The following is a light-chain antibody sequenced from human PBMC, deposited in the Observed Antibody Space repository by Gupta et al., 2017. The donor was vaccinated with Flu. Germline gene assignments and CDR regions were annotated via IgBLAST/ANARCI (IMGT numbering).Light chain of an antibody. J-gene: IGKJ2*01. Sequence: PSSLSASVGDRVTITCRASQSISSYLNWYQQKPGKAPKLLIYAASSLQSGVPSRFSGSGSGTDFTLTISRLQPEDFATYYCQQRDSTSYTFGQGTKMEIK. CDR1: QSISSY. V-gene: IGKV1-39*01. CDR3: QQRDSTSYT. CDR2: AAS.